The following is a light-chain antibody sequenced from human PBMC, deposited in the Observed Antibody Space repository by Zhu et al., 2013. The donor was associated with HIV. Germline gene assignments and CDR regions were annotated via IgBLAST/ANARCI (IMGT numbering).Light chain of an antibody. V-gene: IGKV3-20*01. CDR3: QQFNSYPRT. Sequence: EIVLTQSPGTLSVSPGERATLSCRASQTISSNYLAWYQQRPGQAPRLLIHGASNRATGIPDRFSGTGSGTDFTLTISSLQPEDFATYYCQQFNSYPRTFGQGTKVEIK. CDR2: GAS. CDR1: QTISSNY. J-gene: IGKJ1*01.